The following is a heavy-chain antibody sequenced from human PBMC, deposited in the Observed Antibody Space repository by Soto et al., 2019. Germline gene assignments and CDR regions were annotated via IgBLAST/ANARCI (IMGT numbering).Heavy chain of an antibody. CDR1: GFTFSSYG. CDR2: ISYDGSNK. Sequence: QVQLVESGGGVVQPGRSLRLSCAASGFTFSSYGMHWVRQAPGKGLEWVAVISYDGSNKYYADSVKGRFTISRDNSKNTLYLQMNSLRAEDTAVYYCAKEAHTRTDTAMAFDYWGQGTLVTVSS. CDR3: AKEAHTRTDTAMAFDY. J-gene: IGHJ4*02. D-gene: IGHD5-18*01. V-gene: IGHV3-30*18.